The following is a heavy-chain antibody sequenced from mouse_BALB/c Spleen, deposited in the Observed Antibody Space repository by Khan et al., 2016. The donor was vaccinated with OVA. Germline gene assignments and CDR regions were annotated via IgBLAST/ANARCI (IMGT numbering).Heavy chain of an antibody. Sequence: QVQLQQSGPDLVKPGASVKMSCKASGYTFTDFLISWVKQRPGQGFEWIGEIYPGSGYTYYNEKFRGKAILTSDKSSNTAYMQLNSLTSEDSAVYFCARAGYGGFAYWGQGALVTVSA. CDR2: IYPGSGYT. CDR1: GYTFTDFL. V-gene: IGHV1-77*01. J-gene: IGHJ3*01. D-gene: IGHD3-2*02. CDR3: ARAGYGGFAY.